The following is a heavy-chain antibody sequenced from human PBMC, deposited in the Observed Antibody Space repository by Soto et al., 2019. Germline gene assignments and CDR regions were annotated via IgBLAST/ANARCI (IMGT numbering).Heavy chain of an antibody. CDR2: ISYDGSNK. J-gene: IGHJ6*02. D-gene: IGHD6-19*01. CDR3: AKDPLTARGWYGFYYYGMDV. V-gene: IGHV3-30*18. Sequence: PVESLRLSCGASGFTFSSYGLHSVRQATGKGLEWVAVISYDGSNKYYADSVKGRFTISRDNSKNTLYLQMNSLRAEDTAVYYCAKDPLTARGWYGFYYYGMDVWGQGT. CDR1: GFTFSSYG.